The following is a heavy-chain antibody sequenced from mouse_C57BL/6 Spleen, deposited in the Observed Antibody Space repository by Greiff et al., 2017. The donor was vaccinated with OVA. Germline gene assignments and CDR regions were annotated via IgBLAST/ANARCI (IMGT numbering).Heavy chain of an antibody. V-gene: IGHV1-53*01. CDR2: INPSNGGT. CDR1: GYTFTSYW. D-gene: IGHD2-5*01. CDR3: AREGRSNYYAMDY. Sequence: VQLQQPGTELVKPGASMKLSCKASGYTFTSYWMHWVKQRPGQGLEWIGNINPSNGGTNYNEKFKSKATLTVDKSSSTAYMQLSSLTSEDSAVYYCAREGRSNYYAMDYWGQGTSVTVSS. J-gene: IGHJ4*01.